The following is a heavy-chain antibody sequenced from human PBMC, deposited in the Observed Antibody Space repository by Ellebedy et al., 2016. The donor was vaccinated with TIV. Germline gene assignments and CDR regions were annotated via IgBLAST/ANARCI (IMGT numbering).Heavy chain of an antibody. CDR1: GSTFASCA. CDR3: ATHYDNLPGQYRGFDY. J-gene: IGHJ4*02. V-gene: IGHV3-23*01. CDR2: ISDSGTIT. D-gene: IGHD3-9*01. Sequence: PGGSLRLSCAASGSTFASCAMSWVRQAPGRGLEWVAAISDSGTITYYADSVKGRFTLSRDNRFAISRDKSKNTLYLQMNSLRAEDTSLYYCATHYDNLPGQYRGFDYWGQGTLVTVSS.